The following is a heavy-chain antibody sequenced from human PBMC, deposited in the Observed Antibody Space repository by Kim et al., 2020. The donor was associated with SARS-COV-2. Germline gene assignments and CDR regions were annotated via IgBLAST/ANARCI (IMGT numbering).Heavy chain of an antibody. V-gene: IGHV5-51*01. CDR2: IYPGDSDT. Sequence: GESLKISCKGSGYSFTSYWIGWVRQMPGKGLEWMGIIYPGDSDTRYSPSFQGQVTISADKSISTAYLQWSSLKASDTAMYYCARGGRTSFDYYYYGMDVWGQGTTVTVSS. CDR1: GYSFTSYW. D-gene: IGHD1-26*01. CDR3: ARGGRTSFDYYYYGMDV. J-gene: IGHJ6*02.